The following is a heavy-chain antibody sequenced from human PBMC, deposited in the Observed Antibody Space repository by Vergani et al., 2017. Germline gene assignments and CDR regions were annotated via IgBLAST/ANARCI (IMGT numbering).Heavy chain of an antibody. Sequence: ELQLVESGGGLVQPGGSLRLSCAASGFTVSGNDMTWVRQAPGKGLEWVSHIYSGDETYYADSVKGRVTISRDTSKNTLHLQINTLSVEETAVYYCARGNYYGSGTYVDPWGQGTLVTVSS. CDR3: ARGNYYGSGTYVDP. CDR1: GFTVSGND. CDR2: IYSGDET. D-gene: IGHD3-10*01. J-gene: IGHJ5*02. V-gene: IGHV3-66*02.